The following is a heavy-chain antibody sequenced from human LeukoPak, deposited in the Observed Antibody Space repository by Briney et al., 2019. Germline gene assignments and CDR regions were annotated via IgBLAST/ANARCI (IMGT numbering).Heavy chain of an antibody. J-gene: IGHJ4*02. CDR2: IYPGDSDT. Sequence: GESPKTSFKGSGYSFTSYWIGWVRQMPGKGLGWMGIIYPGDSDTRYSPSFQGQVTISADKSISTAYLQWSSLKASDTAMYYCAITQSFTVPYYFDYWGQGTLVTVSS. CDR1: GYSFTSYW. CDR3: AITQSFTVPYYFDY. D-gene: IGHD4-17*01. V-gene: IGHV5-51*01.